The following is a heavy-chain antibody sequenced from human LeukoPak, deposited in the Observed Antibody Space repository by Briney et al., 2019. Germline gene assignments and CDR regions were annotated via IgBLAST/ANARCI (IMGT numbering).Heavy chain of an antibody. J-gene: IGHJ4*02. D-gene: IGHD5-24*01. CDR3: ARNSRDGYNYSDY. CDR2: IYSSGNT. CDR1: GFTVSSNY. Sequence: PGGSVRLSCAASGFTVSSNYMSWVRQAPGKGLEWVSVIYSSGNTYYADSVKGRFTISRDNSKNTVYLQMNSLRAEDTAVYYCARNSRDGYNYSDYWGQGTLVTVSS. V-gene: IGHV3-53*01.